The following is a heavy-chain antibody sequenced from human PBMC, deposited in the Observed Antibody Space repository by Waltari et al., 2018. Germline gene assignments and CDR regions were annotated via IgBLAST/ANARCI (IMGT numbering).Heavy chain of an antibody. CDR1: GDYRSGSFW. V-gene: IGHV4-4*01. D-gene: IGHD5-12*01. CDR3: ARDRGRGLYLDS. Sequence: QVQLQESGTGPVKPTGTLSVTCAVSGDYRSGSFWWSWVRQTPGKGLEWIGQIHGIGRINYNPSLESRVTVSRDTSNNQFSLKLTSATAADTAVYFCARDRGRGLYLDSWGQGILVTVSP. CDR2: IHGIGRI. J-gene: IGHJ4*02.